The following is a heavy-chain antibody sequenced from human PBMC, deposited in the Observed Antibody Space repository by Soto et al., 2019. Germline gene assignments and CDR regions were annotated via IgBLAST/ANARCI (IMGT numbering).Heavy chain of an antibody. D-gene: IGHD3-3*01. CDR1: GFTFSDYY. CDR2: ISSSGSTI. J-gene: IGHJ6*02. Sequence: PGGSLRLSCAASGFTFSDYYMSWIRQAPGKGLEWVSYISSSGSTIYYADSVKGRFTISRDNAKNSLYLQMNSLRAEDTAVYYCAREHYDFPIPYYYGMDVRGQGTTVTVSS. V-gene: IGHV3-11*01. CDR3: AREHYDFPIPYYYGMDV.